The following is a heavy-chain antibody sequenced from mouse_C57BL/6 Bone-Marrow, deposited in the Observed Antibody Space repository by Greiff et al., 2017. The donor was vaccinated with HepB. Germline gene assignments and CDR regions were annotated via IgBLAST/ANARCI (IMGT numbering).Heavy chain of an antibody. CDR2: IRNKANGYTT. CDR1: GFTFTDYY. Sequence: EVKLVESGGGLVQPGGSLSLSCAASGFTFTDYYMSWVRQPPGKALEWLGFIRNKANGYTTEYSASVKGRFTISRDNSQSILYLQMNALRAEDSATEYCARYGPTGHGYFDVWGTGTTVTVSA. V-gene: IGHV7-3*01. D-gene: IGHD4-1*02. CDR3: ARYGPTGHGYFDV. J-gene: IGHJ1*03.